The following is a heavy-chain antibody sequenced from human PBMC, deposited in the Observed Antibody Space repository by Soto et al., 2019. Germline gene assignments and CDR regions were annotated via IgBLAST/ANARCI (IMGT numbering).Heavy chain of an antibody. CDR2: IYYSGST. J-gene: IGHJ4*02. CDR1: GGSISSSSYY. CDR3: ARDVQGDAPDNHFLDS. V-gene: IGHV4-39*02. D-gene: IGHD3-10*01. Sequence: SETLSLTCTVPGGSISSSSYYWGWIRQPPGKGLEWIGSIYYSGSTYYNPSLKSRVTISVDTSKNQFSLKLSSVTAADTAVYYCARDVQGDAPDNHFLDSWSLGTPVTVSS.